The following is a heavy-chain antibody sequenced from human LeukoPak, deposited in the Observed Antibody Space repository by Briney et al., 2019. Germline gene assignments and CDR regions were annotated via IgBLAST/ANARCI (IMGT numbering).Heavy chain of an antibody. V-gene: IGHV1-8*03. Sequence: ASVKVSCKASGYTFTSYGISWVRQAPGQGLEWMGWMNPNSGNTAYAQKFQGRVTITADKSTSTAYMELSSLRSEDTAVYYCARAQGSGYYYFPFDYWGQGTLVTVSS. D-gene: IGHD3-22*01. CDR2: MNPNSGNT. J-gene: IGHJ4*02. CDR3: ARAQGSGYYYFPFDY. CDR1: GYTFTSYG.